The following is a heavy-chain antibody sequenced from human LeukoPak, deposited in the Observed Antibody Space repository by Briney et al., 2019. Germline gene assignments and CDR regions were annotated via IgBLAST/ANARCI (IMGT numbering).Heavy chain of an antibody. CDR2: ISSSGTTT. V-gene: IGHV3-48*03. J-gene: IGHJ4*02. Sequence: GGSLRLSCAASGFTFSSYEMNWVRQAPGKGLEWISDISSSGTTTYYADPVKGRFTISRDNAKNSLYLQMNSLRAEDTAVYYCTTLTVASNFDYWGQGTLVTVSS. CDR3: TTLTVASNFDY. D-gene: IGHD6-19*01. CDR1: GFTFSSYE.